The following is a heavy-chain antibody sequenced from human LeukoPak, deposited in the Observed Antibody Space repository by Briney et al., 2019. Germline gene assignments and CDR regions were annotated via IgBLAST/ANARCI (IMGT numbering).Heavy chain of an antibody. CDR3: ARSRLDSSSWYVVGDY. CDR2: INWNGGST. J-gene: IGHJ4*02. CDR1: GFNFNKYI. D-gene: IGHD6-13*01. Sequence: GGSLRLSCAASGFNFNKYIMNWVRQAPGKGLEWVSGINWNGGSTGYADSVKGRFTISRDNAKNSLYLQMNSLRAEDTALYYCARSRLDSSSWYVVGDYWGQGTLVTVSS. V-gene: IGHV3-20*04.